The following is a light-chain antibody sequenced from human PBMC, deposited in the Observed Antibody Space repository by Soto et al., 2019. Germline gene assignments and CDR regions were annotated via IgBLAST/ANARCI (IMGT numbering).Light chain of an antibody. J-gene: IGLJ3*02. CDR1: SRDVGTHGY. V-gene: IGLV2-8*01. CDR2: DVT. Sequence: QSVLTQPPSASGSPGQSVTISCTGTSRDVGTHGYVSWYQQHAGKAPKLMIYDVTKRPSGVPDRFSGSKSANTASLTVSGLQAEDEADYYCMCYAGGNNWVFGGGTKVTVL. CDR3: MCYAGGNNWV.